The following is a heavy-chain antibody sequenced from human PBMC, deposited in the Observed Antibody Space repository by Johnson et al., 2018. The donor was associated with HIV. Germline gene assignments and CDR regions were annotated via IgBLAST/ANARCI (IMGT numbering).Heavy chain of an antibody. D-gene: IGHD1-26*01. CDR1: GFTFSDHY. J-gene: IGHJ3*02. Sequence: EVQLVESGGGLVQSGGSLRLSCAASGFTFSDHYMDWVRQAPGKGLEWVGRSRNKANTYTTEYAASVKGRFTISRDDSKNSLYLQMNSLKTEDTAVYYCARDKVDDAFDIWGQGTMVTVSS. V-gene: IGHV3-72*01. CDR2: SRNKANTYTT. CDR3: ARDKVDDAFDI.